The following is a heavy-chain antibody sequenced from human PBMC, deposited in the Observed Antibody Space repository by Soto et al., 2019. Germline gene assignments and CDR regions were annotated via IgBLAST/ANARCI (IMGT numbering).Heavy chain of an antibody. J-gene: IGHJ6*02. V-gene: IGHV1-18*01. CDR3: ATTPPLAVAGIRGTGYYYYGMDV. CDR1: GYTFTSYG. CDR2: ISAYNGNT. Sequence: ASVKVSCKASGYTFTSYGISWVRQAPGQGLEWMGWISAYNGNTNYAQKLQGRVTMTTDTSTSTAYMELRSLRSDDTAVYYCATTPPLAVAGIRGTGYYYYGMDVWGQGTTVTVSS. D-gene: IGHD6-19*01.